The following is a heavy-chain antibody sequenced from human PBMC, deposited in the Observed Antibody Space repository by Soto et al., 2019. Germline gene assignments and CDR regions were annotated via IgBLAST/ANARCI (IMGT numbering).Heavy chain of an antibody. V-gene: IGHV1-18*01. D-gene: IGHD3-9*01. CDR3: ARDFHPLWVYFDWLLFPDNWFDP. Sequence: ASVKVSCKASGYTFTSYGISWVRQAPGQGLEWMGWISAYNGNTNYAQKLQGRVTMTTDTSTSTAYMELRSLRSDDTAVYYCARDFHPLWVYFDWLLFPDNWFDPWGQGTLVTVSS. J-gene: IGHJ5*02. CDR2: ISAYNGNT. CDR1: GYTFTSYG.